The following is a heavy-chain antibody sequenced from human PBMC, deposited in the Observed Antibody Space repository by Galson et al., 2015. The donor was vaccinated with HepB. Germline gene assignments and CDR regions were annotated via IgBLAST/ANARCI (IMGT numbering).Heavy chain of an antibody. Sequence: SETLSLTCTVSGASISGYFWSWIRQPPGKGLEWIGYIYSSGSTNYNPSLKSRLTISIGTSKNQFSLMMNSVTAADTARYFCARAFGSYWYFDLWGRGTLVTVSS. V-gene: IGHV4-59*01. J-gene: IGHJ2*01. CDR3: ARAFGSYWYFDL. CDR2: IYSSGST. CDR1: GASISGYF. D-gene: IGHD2-15*01.